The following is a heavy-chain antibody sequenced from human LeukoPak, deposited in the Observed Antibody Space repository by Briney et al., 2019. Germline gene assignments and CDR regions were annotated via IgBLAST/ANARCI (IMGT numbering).Heavy chain of an antibody. V-gene: IGHV3-23*01. Sequence: GGSLRLSCAASGFTFSSYAMSWVRQAPGKGLEWVSAISGSGTSTYFADSVKGRFTISRDNSKNTLYLQMYSLRAEDTAVYYCAREIGDLDYWGQGTLVTVSS. CDR2: ISGSGTST. D-gene: IGHD3-10*01. J-gene: IGHJ4*02. CDR3: AREIGDLDY. CDR1: GFTFSSYA.